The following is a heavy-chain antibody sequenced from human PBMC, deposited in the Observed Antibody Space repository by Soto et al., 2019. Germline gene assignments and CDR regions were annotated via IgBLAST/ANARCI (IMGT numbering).Heavy chain of an antibody. D-gene: IGHD1-1*01. CDR3: VRDTTGFLDI. CDR2: IWNDGYNK. Sequence: QVQLVESGGGVVQPGRSLRLSCAASGFVFSNYGMHWVRQAPGKGLEWAAVIWNDGYNKFYADSIKGRFTISRDDSKQTLYLQMTSLRVEDTAVYYCVRDTTGFLDIWGQGTLVAVSS. CDR1: GFVFSNYG. J-gene: IGHJ4*02. V-gene: IGHV3-33*01.